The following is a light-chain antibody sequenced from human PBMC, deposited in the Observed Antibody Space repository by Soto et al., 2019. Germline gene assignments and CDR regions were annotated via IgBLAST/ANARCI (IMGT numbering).Light chain of an antibody. V-gene: IGKV3-11*01. Sequence: EIVLTQSPAILSWSPGERATLSCRASPSVGRYLVWYQQKPGQAPSLLIYDASNRATGVPARFSGSGSGTDFTLTISSLESEEFAVYDCQHRNNWPWTLGQGTRVEIK. CDR1: PSVGRY. J-gene: IGKJ1*01. CDR3: QHRNNWPWT. CDR2: DAS.